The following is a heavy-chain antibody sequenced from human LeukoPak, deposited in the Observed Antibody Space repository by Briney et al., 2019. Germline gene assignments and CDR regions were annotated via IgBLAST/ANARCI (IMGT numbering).Heavy chain of an antibody. CDR2: IYYSGST. D-gene: IGHD6-13*01. CDR1: GGSISSYY. CDR3: AGAAGSWPPFDY. V-gene: IGHV4-59*01. J-gene: IGHJ4*02. Sequence: SETLSLTCTVSGGSISSYYWSWIRQPPGKGREWIGYIYYSGSTNYNPPLKGRVTISVDTSKNQFSLKLSSVTAADTAVYYCAGAAGSWPPFDYWGQGTLVSVSS.